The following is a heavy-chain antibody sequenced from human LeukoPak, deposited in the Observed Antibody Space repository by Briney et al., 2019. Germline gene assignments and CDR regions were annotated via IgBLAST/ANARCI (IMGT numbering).Heavy chain of an antibody. Sequence: SSETLSLTCAVYGGSFSGYYWSWIRQPPGKGLEWIGEINHSGSTNYNPSLKSRVTISVDTSKNQFSLKLSSVTAADTAVYYCVRGNHYDFWSGYYYYYMDVWGKGTTVTVSS. D-gene: IGHD3-3*01. J-gene: IGHJ6*03. CDR3: VRGNHYDFWSGYYYYYMDV. CDR1: GGSFSGYY. CDR2: INHSGST. V-gene: IGHV4-34*01.